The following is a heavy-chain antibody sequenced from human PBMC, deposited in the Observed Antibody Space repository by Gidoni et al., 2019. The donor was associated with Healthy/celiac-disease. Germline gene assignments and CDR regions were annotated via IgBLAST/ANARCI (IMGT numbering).Heavy chain of an antibody. V-gene: IGHV1-69*01. CDR2: IIPIFGTA. CDR3: AGLRGQQLVPYFDY. D-gene: IGHD6-13*01. Sequence: HVQLVPSGAEVKKPGSSVKVSFKASVVTFSSYAISWVRQAPGQGLEWMGGIIPIFGTANYAQKFQGRVTITADESTSTAYMELSSLRSEDTAVYYCAGLRGQQLVPYFDYWGQGTLVTVSS. CDR1: VVTFSSYA. J-gene: IGHJ4*02.